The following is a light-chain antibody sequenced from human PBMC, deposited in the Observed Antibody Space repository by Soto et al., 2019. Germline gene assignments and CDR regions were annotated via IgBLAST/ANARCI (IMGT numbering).Light chain of an antibody. V-gene: IGKV3D-15*01. Sequence: EIVMTQSPATLSVSPGETTRLSCRASQSINSDVAWYQQKVGQTPRLLIHGASTRATGIAARFSGSGSGTELTPTISGRHSEDFPTYVCQQYNKWQVTFGAGSKV. J-gene: IGKJ4*01. CDR1: QSINSD. CDR2: GAS. CDR3: QQYNKWQVT.